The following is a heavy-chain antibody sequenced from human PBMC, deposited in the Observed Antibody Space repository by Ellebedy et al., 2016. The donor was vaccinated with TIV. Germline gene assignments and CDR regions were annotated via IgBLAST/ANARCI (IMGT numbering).Heavy chain of an antibody. CDR1: GFSFSSYS. J-gene: IGHJ4*02. D-gene: IGHD6-6*01. CDR2: ISSGSSYI. V-gene: IGHV3-21*01. Sequence: GESLKISXAASGFSFSSYSMSWVRQAPGKGLEWVSSISSGSSYIYYADSVKGRFTISRDNGKNSVHLQMNSLRVEDTAVYYCARDPFLAARRPVDYWGQGTLVTVSS. CDR3: ARDPFLAARRPVDY.